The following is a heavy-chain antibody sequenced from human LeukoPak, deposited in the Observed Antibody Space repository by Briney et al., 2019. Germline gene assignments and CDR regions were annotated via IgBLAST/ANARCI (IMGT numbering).Heavy chain of an antibody. CDR3: ARDRSSSGYPDY. Sequence: SETLSLTCTVSGGSISSYYWSWIRQPPGKGLEWIGYIYYSGSTNYNPSLKSRVTISVDTYKNQFSLKLSSVTAADTAVYYCARDRSSSGYPDYWGQGTLVTVSS. D-gene: IGHD3-22*01. V-gene: IGHV4-59*01. J-gene: IGHJ4*02. CDR1: GGSISSYY. CDR2: IYYSGST.